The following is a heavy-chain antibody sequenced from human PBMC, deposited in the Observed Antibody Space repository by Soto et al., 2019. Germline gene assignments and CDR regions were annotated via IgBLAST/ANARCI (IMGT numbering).Heavy chain of an antibody. CDR1: GYTFNRLY. J-gene: IGHJ4*02. CDR2: INTRGGTT. Sequence: QVQLVQSGAEVKKPGASVRLSCKASGYTFNRLYLHWVRQAPGQGLEWMGIINTRGGTTAYAQNFRGRLTVTRETSTSPLYIEVSDLRSEDTAVYYCARGQDDSAGPRWDYWGQGTRVTVSS. CDR3: ARGQDDSAGPRWDY. D-gene: IGHD4-4*01. V-gene: IGHV1-46*02.